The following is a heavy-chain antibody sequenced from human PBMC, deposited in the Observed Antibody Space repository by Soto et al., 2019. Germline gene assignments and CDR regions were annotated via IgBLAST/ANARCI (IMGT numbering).Heavy chain of an antibody. Sequence: GASVKVSCKASGYTFTSYDINWVRQATGQGLEWMGWMNPNSGNTGYAQKFQGRVTMTRNTSISTAYMELSSLRSEDTAVYYCARKSADHYYYYMDVWGKGTTVTVS. CDR2: MNPNSGNT. V-gene: IGHV1-8*01. CDR3: ARKSADHYYYYMDV. J-gene: IGHJ6*03. CDR1: GYTFTSYD.